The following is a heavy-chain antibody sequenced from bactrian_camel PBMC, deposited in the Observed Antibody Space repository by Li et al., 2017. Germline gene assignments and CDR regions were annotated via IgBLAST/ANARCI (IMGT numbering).Heavy chain of an antibody. Sequence: HVQLVESGGGLVQPGGSLRLSCVPSTNFYCKYDMKWYRQAPGKEREGVAMIYTGGTPTYYADSVKSRFTISQDNAKNTVYLQMNGLRPEDTAMYYCAADVSLSCGTDYDVPGWYWGQGTQVTVS. D-gene: IGHD2*01. V-gene: IGHV3S54*01. J-gene: IGHJ4*01. CDR2: IYTGGTPT. CDR1: TNFYCKYD. CDR3: AADVSLSCGTDYDVPGWY.